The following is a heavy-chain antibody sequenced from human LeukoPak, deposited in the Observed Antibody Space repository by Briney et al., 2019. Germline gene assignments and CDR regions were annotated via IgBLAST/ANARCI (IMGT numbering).Heavy chain of an antibody. J-gene: IGHJ4*02. CDR1: GFTFSNHG. Sequence: TGGSLRLSCAASGFTFSNHGMNWVRQAPGEGLEWLSGISPRGGGTYYADSVKGRFTISRDDSKNTLSLQMNSLRVEDTAVYYCARDLAWGAFDYWGQGTLVTVSS. CDR3: ARDLAWGAFDY. CDR2: ISPRGGGT. V-gene: IGHV3-23*01. D-gene: IGHD7-27*01.